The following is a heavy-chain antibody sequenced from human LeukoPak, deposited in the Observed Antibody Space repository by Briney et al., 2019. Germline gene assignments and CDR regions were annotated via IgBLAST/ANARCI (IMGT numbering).Heavy chain of an antibody. Sequence: SETLSLTCTVSGGSISSYYWSWIRQPPGKGLEWIGSMYYSGSTNYNPSLRSRVTISVDTSKNQFSLKLSSVTAADTAVYCCARARGYNWYFDLWGRGTLVTVSS. CDR1: GGSISSYY. V-gene: IGHV4-59*01. CDR3: ARARGYNWYFDL. CDR2: MYYSGST. J-gene: IGHJ2*01. D-gene: IGHD5-18*01.